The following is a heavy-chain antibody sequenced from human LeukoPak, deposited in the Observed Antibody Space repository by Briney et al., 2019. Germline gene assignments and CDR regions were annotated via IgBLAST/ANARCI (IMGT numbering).Heavy chain of an antibody. V-gene: IGHV4-34*01. J-gene: IGHJ4*02. CDR2: INHSGST. CDR1: GGSFSGYY. CDR3: ARYYGVRKWYSDY. Sequence: SETLSLTCAVYGGSFSGYYWSWIRQPPGKGLEWIGEINHSGSTNYNPSLKSRVTISVDTSKNQFSLKLSSVTAADTAVYYCARYYGVRKWYSDYWGQGTLVTVSS. D-gene: IGHD4-17*01.